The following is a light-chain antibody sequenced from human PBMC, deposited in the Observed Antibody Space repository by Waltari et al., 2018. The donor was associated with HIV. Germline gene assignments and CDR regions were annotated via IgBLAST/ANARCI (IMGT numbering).Light chain of an antibody. CDR3: QSADSTGTYPDV. CDR2: KDN. V-gene: IGLV3-25*03. Sequence: SYELTQPPSVQASPGQTARITCPGDALPTQHAYWYQPKPGQAPVLVIYKDNERPSGIPERFSGSSSGTTVTLTIRGVQTEDEADYYCQSADSTGTYPDVFGPGTKVTVL. CDR1: ALPTQH. J-gene: IGLJ1*01.